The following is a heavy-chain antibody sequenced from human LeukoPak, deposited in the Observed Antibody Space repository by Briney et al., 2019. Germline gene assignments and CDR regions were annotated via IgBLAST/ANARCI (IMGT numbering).Heavy chain of an antibody. CDR1: GYTLTELS. CDR2: FDPEDGET. V-gene: IGHV1-24*01. J-gene: IGHJ4*02. CDR3: ATTPPGGDYDYYYFDY. Sequence: ASVKVSCKVSGYTLTELSMHWVRQAPGKGLEWMGGFDPEDGETIYAQKFQGRVTITADKSTSTAYMELSSLRSEDTAVYYCATTPPGGDYDYYYFDYWGQGTLVTVSS. D-gene: IGHD4-17*01.